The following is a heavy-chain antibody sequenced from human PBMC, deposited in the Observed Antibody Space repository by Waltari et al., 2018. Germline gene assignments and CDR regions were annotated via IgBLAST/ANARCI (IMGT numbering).Heavy chain of an antibody. CDR1: GFTFGTSG. CDR2: IDTHGSRT. D-gene: IGHD1-26*01. V-gene: IGHV3-74*01. J-gene: IGHJ4*02. Sequence: EVQLVESGGGLIQPGGSRRLSCAATGFTFGTSGFPWVRQVPGKGLVCVSRIDTHGSRTDYADSLKGRFTISRDNAKNTLYLQMNSLRVEDTALYYCARDLGGSGSDWGQGTLVTVSS. CDR3: ARDLGGSGSD.